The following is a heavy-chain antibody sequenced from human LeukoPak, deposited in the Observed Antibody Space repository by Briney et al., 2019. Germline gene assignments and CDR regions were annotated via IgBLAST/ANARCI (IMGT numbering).Heavy chain of an antibody. Sequence: ASVKVSCKASGYTFTGYYMHWVRQAPGQGLEWMGWINPNSGDTNYAQKFQGRVTMTRDTSISTAYMELSRLRSDDTAVYYCARVVGGPWADAFDIWGQGTMVTVSS. CDR3: ARVVGGPWADAFDI. CDR1: GYTFTGYY. D-gene: IGHD4-23*01. J-gene: IGHJ3*02. V-gene: IGHV1-2*02. CDR2: INPNSGDT.